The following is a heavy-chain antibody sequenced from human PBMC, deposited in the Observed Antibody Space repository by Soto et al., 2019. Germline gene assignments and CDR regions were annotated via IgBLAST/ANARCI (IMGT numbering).Heavy chain of an antibody. J-gene: IGHJ3*01. CDR3: ARSRPTNTGGTFDL. CDR2: ITYNGDTI. Sequence: QVQLVESGGGLVKPGGSLRLSCAASGVTFSDYYMTWIRQPPEKGLEWLSYITYNGDTIYYADCVKGRFTISRHNAHNSLYLEMNSLRAEDTAIYYCARSRPTNTGGTFDLWGQGTMVTVAA. CDR1: GVTFSDYY. D-gene: IGHD3-16*01. V-gene: IGHV3-11*01.